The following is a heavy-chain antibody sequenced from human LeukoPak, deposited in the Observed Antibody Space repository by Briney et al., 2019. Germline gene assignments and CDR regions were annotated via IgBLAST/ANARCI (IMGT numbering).Heavy chain of an antibody. CDR2: LYIGGST. V-gene: IGHV3-53*01. D-gene: IGHD3-22*01. CDR1: GFTVSSNY. J-gene: IGHJ4*02. CDR3: ARSTRLFPWYFDY. Sequence: GGSLRLSCAASGFTVSSNYMSWVRQAPGKGLEWVSVLYIGGSTYYADSVRGRFIISRDNSKNTLYLQMNSLRAEDTAVYYCARSTRLFPWYFDYWGQGTLVTVSS.